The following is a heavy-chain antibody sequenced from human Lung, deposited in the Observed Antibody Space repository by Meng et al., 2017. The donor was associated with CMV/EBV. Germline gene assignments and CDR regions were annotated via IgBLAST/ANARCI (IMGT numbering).Heavy chain of an antibody. J-gene: IGHJ4*02. V-gene: IGHV1-2*02. D-gene: IGHD3-10*01. CDR1: GYTFTGHGYY. CDR2: INPNSGDT. Sequence: ASVKVSXKASGYTFTGHGYYVHWVRQAPGQGLEWMGWINPNSGDTKYAQKFQDRVRMTRDTSISTAYMELGSLRSDDTAVYYCAREAVVRGVTSTDNNEFWGQGTLVTVSS. CDR3: AREAVVRGVTSTDNNEF.